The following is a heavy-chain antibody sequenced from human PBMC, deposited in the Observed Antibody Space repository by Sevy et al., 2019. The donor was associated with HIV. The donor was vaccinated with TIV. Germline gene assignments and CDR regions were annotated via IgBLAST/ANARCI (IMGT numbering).Heavy chain of an antibody. CDR3: ARPLYYDFWSGYPLGAFDI. J-gene: IGHJ3*02. CDR2: ISAYNGNT. D-gene: IGHD3-3*01. Sequence: ASVKVSCKASGYTFTSYGISWVRQAPGQGLEWMGWISAYNGNTNYAQKLQGRVTMTTDTSTSTAYTELRSLRSDDTAVYYCARPLYYDFWSGYPLGAFDIWGQGTMVTVSS. V-gene: IGHV1-18*01. CDR1: GYTFTSYG.